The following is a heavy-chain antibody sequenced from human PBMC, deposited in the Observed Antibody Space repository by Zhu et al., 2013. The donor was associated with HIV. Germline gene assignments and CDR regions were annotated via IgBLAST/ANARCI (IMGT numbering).Heavy chain of an antibody. CDR1: GGTFSSYA. V-gene: IGHV1-69*01. CDR3: ARVHANWGSEAYYWYFDL. D-gene: IGHD7-27*01. J-gene: IGHJ2*01. CDR2: IIPIFGTA. Sequence: QVQLVQSGAEVKKPGSSVKVSCKASGGTFSSYAISWVRQAPGQGLEWMGGIIPIFGTANYAQKFQGRVTITADESTSTAYMELSSLRSEDTAVYYCARVHANWGSEAYYWYFDLWGLAPWVTVSS.